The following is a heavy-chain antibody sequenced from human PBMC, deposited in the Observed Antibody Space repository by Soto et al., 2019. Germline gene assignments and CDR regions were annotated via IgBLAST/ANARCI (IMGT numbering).Heavy chain of an antibody. D-gene: IGHD2-8*01. CDR3: AALMGPAAFDI. J-gene: IGHJ3*02. CDR1: GGTFSSYA. Sequence: GASVKVSCKASGGTFSSYAISWVRQAPGQGLEWMGGIIPIFGTANYAQKFQGRVTITADESTSTAYMGLSSLRSEDTAVYYCAALMGPAAFDIWGQGTMVTVSS. CDR2: IIPIFGTA. V-gene: IGHV1-69*13.